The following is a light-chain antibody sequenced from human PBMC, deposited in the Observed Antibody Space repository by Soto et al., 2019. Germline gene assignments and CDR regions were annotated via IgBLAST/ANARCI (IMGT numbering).Light chain of an antibody. J-gene: IGKJ3*01. V-gene: IGKV3-15*01. CDR2: GVS. Sequence: EIVMTQSPATLSVSPGERATLSCRASQSVSSNLAWYQQKPGQAPQLLIFGVSTRATGIPARFSGSGSGTEFTLTISSLQSEDFAVYYCQQYNNWPPIFTFGPGTKVDIK. CDR3: QQYNNWPPIFT. CDR1: QSVSSN.